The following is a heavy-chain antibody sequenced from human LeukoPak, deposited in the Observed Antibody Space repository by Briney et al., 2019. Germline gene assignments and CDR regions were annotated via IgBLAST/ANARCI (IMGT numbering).Heavy chain of an antibody. J-gene: IGHJ4*02. V-gene: IGHV4-39*07. CDR2: IYYSGST. CDR1: GGSISSSSYY. Sequence: SETLSLTCTVSGGSISSSSYYWGWIRQPPGKGLEWIGSIYYSGSTYYNPSLKSRVTISVDTSKNQFSLKLSSVTAADTAVYYCARGVVIAPQAFDYWGQGTLVTVSS. CDR3: ARGVVIAPQAFDY. D-gene: IGHD2-21*01.